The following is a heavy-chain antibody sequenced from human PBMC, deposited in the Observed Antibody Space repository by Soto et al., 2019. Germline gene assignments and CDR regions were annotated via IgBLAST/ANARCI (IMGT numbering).Heavy chain of an antibody. CDR2: INANSGGT. V-gene: IGHV1-2*02. CDR1: GYTSTGYY. D-gene: IGHD1-1*01. J-gene: IGHJ4*02. CDR3: ARAGLTTLEMATTF. Sequence: ASVKVSCKASGYTSTGYYMHWMRQAPGQGLEWMGWINANSGGTKYEQKFQGRVTMTRDTSISTAYMELTRLTSDDTAIYYCARAGLTTLEMATTFWGQGTLVTVSS.